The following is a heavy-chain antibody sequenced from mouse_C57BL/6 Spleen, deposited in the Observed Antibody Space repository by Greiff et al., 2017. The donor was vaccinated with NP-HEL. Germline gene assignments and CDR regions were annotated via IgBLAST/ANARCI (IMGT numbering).Heavy chain of an antibody. CDR3: ARSYGSSYWYFDV. J-gene: IGHJ1*03. D-gene: IGHD1-1*01. CDR1: GYAFSSYW. V-gene: IGHV1-80*01. CDR2: IYPGDGDT. Sequence: VQLQQSGAELVKPGASVKISCKASGYAFSSYWMNWVKQRPGKGLEWIGQIYPGDGDTNYTGKFKGKATLTADKSSSTAYMQLSSLTSEDSAVYFCARSYGSSYWYFDVWGTGTTVTVSS.